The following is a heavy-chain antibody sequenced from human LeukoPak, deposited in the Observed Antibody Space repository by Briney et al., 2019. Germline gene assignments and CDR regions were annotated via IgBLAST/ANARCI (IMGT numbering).Heavy chain of an antibody. D-gene: IGHD2-2*01. CDR1: GFTFSSYA. CDR2: ICASGDNA. V-gene: IGHV3-23*01. CDR3: AKGSSSSCYGVSDV. Sequence: GGSLRLSCAASGFTFSSYAMSWVRQAPGKGPEWVSVICASGDNAYYADSVKGRFSISRDNSKNTLYLQMNSLRAEDTSLYYCAKGSSSSCYGVSDVWGQGTTVTVS. J-gene: IGHJ6*02.